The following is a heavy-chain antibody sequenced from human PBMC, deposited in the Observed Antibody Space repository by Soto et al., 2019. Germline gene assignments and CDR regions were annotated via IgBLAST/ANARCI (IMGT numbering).Heavy chain of an antibody. Sequence: VQLLESGGGLVQPGGSLRLSCAVSGFTFSKFAMTWVRQAPGKGLEWVSVISDNGGYTFYADSVKGRLTISRDNSKKTLYLEMNSLRIEDTAEYYCAKNGGSGEGYDYMDVWGKGTTVTVSS. V-gene: IGHV3-23*01. CDR3: AKNGGSGEGYDYMDV. CDR1: GFTFSKFA. J-gene: IGHJ6*03. CDR2: ISDNGGYT. D-gene: IGHD3-10*01.